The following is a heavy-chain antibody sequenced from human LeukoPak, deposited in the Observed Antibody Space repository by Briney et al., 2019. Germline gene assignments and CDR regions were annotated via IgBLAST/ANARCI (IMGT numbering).Heavy chain of an antibody. CDR2: FYCSGST. V-gene: IGHV4-38-2*02. J-gene: IGHJ4*02. D-gene: IGHD3-22*01. CDR1: GYSISSGYY. Sequence: PPETLSLTCTVSGYSISSGYYWGWIRPPPGKGLEWIGSFYCSGSTYYNPSLKSRVTISVDTSKNQFSLKLSSVTAADTAVYYCARASETYYYDSSGYYAFDYWGQGALVTVSS. CDR3: ARASETYYYDSSGYYAFDY.